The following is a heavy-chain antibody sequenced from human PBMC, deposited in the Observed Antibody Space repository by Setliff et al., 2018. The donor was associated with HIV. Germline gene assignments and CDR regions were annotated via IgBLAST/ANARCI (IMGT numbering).Heavy chain of an antibody. CDR1: GGSINNYY. Sequence: SETLSLTCTVSGGSINNYYWNWIRQPPGKGLKWIGYIYSSGNTDYNPSLKSRVTISVDTSKNQFSMQMTSVTAADTAVYYCARQSCLATGCPRRAFDIWGQGTMVTVSS. CDR2: IYSSGNT. V-gene: IGHV4-59*08. CDR3: ARQSCLATGCPRRAFDI. D-gene: IGHD3-9*01. J-gene: IGHJ3*02.